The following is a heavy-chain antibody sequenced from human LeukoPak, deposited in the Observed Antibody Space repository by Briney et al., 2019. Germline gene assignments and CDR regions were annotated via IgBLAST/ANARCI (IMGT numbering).Heavy chain of an antibody. CDR2: IYTSGST. V-gene: IGHV4-61*02. CDR1: GGSISSGSYY. CDR3: ARDSSYYGMDV. Sequence: PSETLSLTCTVSGGSISSGSYYWSWIRQPAGKGLEWIGRIYTSGSTNYNPSLKSRVTISVDTSKNQFSLKLSSVTAADTAVYYCARDSSYYGMDVWGQGTTVTVSS. J-gene: IGHJ6*02.